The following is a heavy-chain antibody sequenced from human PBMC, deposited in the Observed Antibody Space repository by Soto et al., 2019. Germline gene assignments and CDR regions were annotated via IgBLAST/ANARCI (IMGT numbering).Heavy chain of an antibody. Sequence: PSETLSLTCTVSGGSISSYYWSWIRQSPGKGLECIGYIYYSGSTNYNPSLKSRVTISVDTSKNQFSLKLSSVTAADTAVYYCARRWGSYFDYWGQGTLVTVSS. CDR3: ARRWGSYFDY. CDR2: IYYSGST. V-gene: IGHV4-59*08. J-gene: IGHJ4*02. CDR1: GGSISSYY. D-gene: IGHD7-27*01.